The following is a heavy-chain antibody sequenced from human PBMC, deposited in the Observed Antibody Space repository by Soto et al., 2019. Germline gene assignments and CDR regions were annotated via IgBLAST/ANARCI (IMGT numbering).Heavy chain of an antibody. CDR3: VKKIAGTTTNGAYWYFDL. CDR1: GFTFGDFA. J-gene: IGHJ2*01. CDR2: ITGGGDYT. D-gene: IGHD2-8*01. V-gene: IGHV3-23*01. Sequence: EVQLLESGGDLVQPGGSLRLSCAASGFTFGDFAMSWVRQAPGKGLEWVSGITGGGDYTFYADSVKGRFTISRVQSKNTVYLQMNSLRAEDTALYYCVKKIAGTTTNGAYWYFDLWGRGTLVTVSS.